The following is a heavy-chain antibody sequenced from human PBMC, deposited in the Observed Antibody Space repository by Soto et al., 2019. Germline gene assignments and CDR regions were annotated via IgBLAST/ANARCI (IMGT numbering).Heavy chain of an antibody. CDR2: IYPGDSDT. CDR3: ARQRGSGISYYYGMDV. J-gene: IGHJ6*02. Sequence: GESLKISCKGSGYSFTSYWIGWVRQMPGKGLEWMGIIYPGDSDTRYSPSFQGQVTISADKSISTAYLQWSSLKASDTAMYYCARQRGSGISYYYGMDVWGQGTTVTVPS. V-gene: IGHV5-51*01. CDR1: GYSFTSYW. D-gene: IGHD3-10*01.